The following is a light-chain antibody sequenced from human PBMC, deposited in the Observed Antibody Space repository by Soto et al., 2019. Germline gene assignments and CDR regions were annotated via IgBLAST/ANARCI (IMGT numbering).Light chain of an antibody. CDR3: SSYTISNTLPFV. J-gene: IGLJ1*01. CDR2: EVS. V-gene: IGLV2-14*01. Sequence: QSVLTQPASVSGSPGRSITISCTGTPRDVGGYNFVSWYQQYPGKAPRLIIFEVSSRPSGVSNRFSGSKSGNTASLTISELQPEDEADYHCSSYTISNTLPFVFGTGTKVTVL. CDR1: PRDVGGYNF.